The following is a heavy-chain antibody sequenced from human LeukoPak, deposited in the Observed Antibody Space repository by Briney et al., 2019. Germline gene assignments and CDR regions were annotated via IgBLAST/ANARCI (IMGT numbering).Heavy chain of an antibody. Sequence: ETLSLTCTVSGGSITSYYWTWIRQPPGKGLEWIGLIYGDGSTKYNPSLKSRVTMSVDTSKNEFSLKLSSATAADSAVYYCARDKDSRTNNAKIRYDVWGQGTMVTVSS. J-gene: IGHJ3*01. D-gene: IGHD1-26*01. CDR3: ARDKDSRTNNAKIRYDV. CDR2: IYGDGST. CDR1: GGSITSYY. V-gene: IGHV4-59*01.